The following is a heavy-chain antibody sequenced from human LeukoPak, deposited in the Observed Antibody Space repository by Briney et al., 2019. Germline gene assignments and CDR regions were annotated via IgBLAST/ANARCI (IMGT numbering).Heavy chain of an antibody. Sequence: VSVKVSCKASGYTFTGYYMHWVRQAPGQGLEWMGWINPNSGGTNYAQKFQGRVTMTRDTSISTAYMELSRLRSDDTAVYYCARGEYGSGSYPYDYWGQGTLVTVSS. J-gene: IGHJ4*02. CDR2: INPNSGGT. CDR1: GYTFTGYY. CDR3: ARGEYGSGSYPYDY. D-gene: IGHD3-10*01. V-gene: IGHV1-2*02.